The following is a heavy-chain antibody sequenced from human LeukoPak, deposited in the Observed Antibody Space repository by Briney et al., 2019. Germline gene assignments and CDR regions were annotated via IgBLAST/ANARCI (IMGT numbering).Heavy chain of an antibody. V-gene: IGHV7-4-1*02. CDR2: VNTDTGNP. CDR1: GYTFTNYA. D-gene: IGHD2-2*01. J-gene: IGHJ5*02. Sequence: ASVKVSCKASGYTFTNYAMNWVRQAPGQGLEWMGWVNTDTGNPTYAQGFTRRLVFSLDTSASTAYLQISSLRAEDTAVYYCARTLFGNQYQLLHNWFDPWGQGTLVTVSS. CDR3: ARTLFGNQYQLLHNWFDP.